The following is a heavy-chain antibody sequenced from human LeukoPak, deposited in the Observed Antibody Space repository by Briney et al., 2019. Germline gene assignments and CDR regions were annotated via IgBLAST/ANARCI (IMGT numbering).Heavy chain of an antibody. CDR3: ARRLNGRGSGSPRRAGYYYYMDV. Sequence: SETLSLTCAVYGGSFSGYYWSWIRQPPGKGLEWIGEINHSGSTNYNPSLKSRVTISVDTSKNQFSLKLSSVTAADTAVYYCARRLNGRGSGSPRRAGYYYYMDVWGKGTTVTVSS. V-gene: IGHV4-34*01. D-gene: IGHD3-10*01. J-gene: IGHJ6*03. CDR1: GGSFSGYY. CDR2: INHSGST.